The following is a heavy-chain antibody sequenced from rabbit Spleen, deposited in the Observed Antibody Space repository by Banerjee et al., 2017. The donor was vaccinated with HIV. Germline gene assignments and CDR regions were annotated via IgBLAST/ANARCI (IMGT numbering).Heavy chain of an antibody. Sequence: QEQLVESGGGLVKPGASLTLTCKASGVSFSFNSYMCWVRQAPGKGLEWIACIDAGNSGFTYFASWAKGRFTISKTSSTTVTLQMTSLTAADTATYFCARDSGSSFSSYGMDLWGPGTLVTVS. CDR1: GVSFSFNSY. CDR2: IDAGNSGFT. J-gene: IGHJ6*01. CDR3: ARDSGSSFSSYGMDL. V-gene: IGHV1S45*01. D-gene: IGHD8-1*01.